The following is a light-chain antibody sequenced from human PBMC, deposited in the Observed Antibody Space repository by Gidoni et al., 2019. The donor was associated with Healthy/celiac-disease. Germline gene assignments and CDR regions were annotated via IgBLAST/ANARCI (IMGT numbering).Light chain of an antibody. V-gene: IGKV4-1*01. Sequence: DIVMTQSPDYLAVSLGERATINCKSSQSVLYSSNNKNYLAWYQQKPGQPPKLLIYWASTRESGVPDRFSGSGSWTDFTLTISSLQAEDVAVYYCQQYYSTPPTFXXXTKVEIK. CDR2: WAS. CDR3: QQYYSTPPT. J-gene: IGKJ1*01. CDR1: QSVLYSSNNKNY.